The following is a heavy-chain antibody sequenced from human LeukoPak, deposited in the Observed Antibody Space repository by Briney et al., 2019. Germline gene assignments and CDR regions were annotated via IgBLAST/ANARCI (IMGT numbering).Heavy chain of an antibody. Sequence: SETLSLTCTLSGGSISNYYWSWIRQPAGKGLEWMGRLHTSGSYTYYKSSLKSRLTMSLDTSTRQFSLKLTSVTAADTAVYYCAGGYGSGSYSSWGQGTLVIVSS. J-gene: IGHJ4*02. D-gene: IGHD3-10*01. CDR3: AGGYGSGSYSS. CDR2: LHTSGSYT. V-gene: IGHV4-4*07. CDR1: GGSISNYY.